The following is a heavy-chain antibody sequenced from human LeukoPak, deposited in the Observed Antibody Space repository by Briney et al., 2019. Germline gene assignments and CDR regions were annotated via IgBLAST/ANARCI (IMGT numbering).Heavy chain of an antibody. CDR1: GYSCINYW. Sequence: ESLKISCGGSGYSCINYWIAWVRQMPGKGLEWMGIIYPGDSDTRYSPSFQGQVTISADKSINTAYLQWNSLKASDTAMYYCARGYRISSSFDPWGQGTLVTVSS. D-gene: IGHD6-13*01. J-gene: IGHJ5*02. V-gene: IGHV5-51*01. CDR2: IYPGDSDT. CDR3: ARGYRISSSFDP.